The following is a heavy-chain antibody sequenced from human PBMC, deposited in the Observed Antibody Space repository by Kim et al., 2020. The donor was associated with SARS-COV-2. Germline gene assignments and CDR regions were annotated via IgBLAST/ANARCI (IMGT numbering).Heavy chain of an antibody. CDR1: GFTFTSSA. Sequence: SVKVSCKASGFTFTSSAMQWVRQARGQRLEWIGWIVVGSGNTNYAQKFQERVTITRDMSTSTAYMELSSLRSEDTAVYYCAAFTHNWNDGLRYWGQGTLVTVSS. J-gene: IGHJ4*02. D-gene: IGHD1-1*01. V-gene: IGHV1-58*02. CDR2: IVVGSGNT. CDR3: AAFTHNWNDGLRY.